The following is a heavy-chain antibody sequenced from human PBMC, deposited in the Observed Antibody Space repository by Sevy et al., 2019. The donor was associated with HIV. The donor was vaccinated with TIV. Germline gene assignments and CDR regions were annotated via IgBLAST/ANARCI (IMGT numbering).Heavy chain of an antibody. V-gene: IGHV3-9*01. CDR3: ARDRDDGYCTNGVCFNFDN. Sequence: GGSLRLSCAASGFTFDDYAMHWVRQAPGKGLEWVSGISWNSASIDYADSVKGRFTISRDNAKKSLYLQMKSLRADDTALYYCARDRDDGYCTNGVCFNFDNWGQGTLVTVSS. D-gene: IGHD2-8*01. J-gene: IGHJ4*01. CDR2: ISWNSASI. CDR1: GFTFDDYA.